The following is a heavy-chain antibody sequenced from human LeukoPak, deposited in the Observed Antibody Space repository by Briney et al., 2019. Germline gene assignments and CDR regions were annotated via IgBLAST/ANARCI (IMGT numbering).Heavy chain of an antibody. J-gene: IGHJ4*02. CDR1: GFTFSSYW. CDR2: IKQDGSEK. D-gene: IGHD3-22*01. Sequence: GGSLRLSCAASGFTFSSYWMSWVRQAPGKGLEWVANIKQDGSEKYYVDSVKGRFTISRDNAKNSLYLQMNSLRAEDTAVYYCARGPYYDSSGCSPSPYYFDYWGQGTLVTVSS. V-gene: IGHV3-7*01. CDR3: ARGPYYDSSGCSPSPYYFDY.